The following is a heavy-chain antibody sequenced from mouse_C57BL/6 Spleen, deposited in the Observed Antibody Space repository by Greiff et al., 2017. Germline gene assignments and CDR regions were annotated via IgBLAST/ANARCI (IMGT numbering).Heavy chain of an antibody. J-gene: IGHJ4*01. CDR1: GFTFSSYA. D-gene: IGHD6-1*01. V-gene: IGHV5-9-1*02. CDR3: TRDSHYAMDY. Sequence: EVKLMESGEGLVKPGGSLKLSCAASGFTFSSYAMSWVRQTPEKRLEWVAYISSGGDYIYYADTVKGRFTISRDNARNTLYLQMSSLKSEDTVMYYCTRDSHYAMDYWGQGTSVTVSS. CDR2: ISSGGDYI.